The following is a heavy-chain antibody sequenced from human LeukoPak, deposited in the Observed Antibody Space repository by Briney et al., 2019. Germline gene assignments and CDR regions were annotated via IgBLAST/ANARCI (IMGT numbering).Heavy chain of an antibody. V-gene: IGHV4-59*01. CDR2: IYYSGST. CDR1: GGSISSYY. CDR3: ARGRLGSSWGDYMDV. D-gene: IGHD6-13*01. Sequence: SETLSLTCTVSGGSISSYYWSWIRQPPGKGLEYIGSIYYSGSTNYNPSLRSRVTISVDTSKNQISLRLTSVTAADTAVYYCARGRLGSSWGDYMDVWGKGTTVTVSS. J-gene: IGHJ6*03.